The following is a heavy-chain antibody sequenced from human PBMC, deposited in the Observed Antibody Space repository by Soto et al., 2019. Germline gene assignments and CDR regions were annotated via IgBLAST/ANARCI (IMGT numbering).Heavy chain of an antibody. Sequence: SETLSLTCTVSGGSISSYYWSWIRQPAGKGLEWIGRIYTSGSTNYNPSLKSRVTMSVDTSKNQFSLKLSSVTAADTAVYYCARDYVTMVRGVILRWFDPWGQATLVTVSS. D-gene: IGHD3-10*01. J-gene: IGHJ5*02. CDR1: GGSISSYY. V-gene: IGHV4-4*07. CDR3: ARDYVTMVRGVILRWFDP. CDR2: IYTSGST.